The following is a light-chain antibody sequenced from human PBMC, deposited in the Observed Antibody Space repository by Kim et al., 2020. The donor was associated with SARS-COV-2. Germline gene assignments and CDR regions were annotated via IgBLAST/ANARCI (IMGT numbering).Light chain of an antibody. V-gene: IGKV3D-15*01. CDR3: QQYNNWPLT. J-gene: IGKJ4*01. Sequence: VSPGERATLSCRASQSVSSDLAWYQQKPGQAPRLLIYGASTRATGIPARFSGSGSGTEFTLTISSLQSEDFAVYYCQQYNNWPLTFGGGTKVDIK. CDR2: GAS. CDR1: QSVSSD.